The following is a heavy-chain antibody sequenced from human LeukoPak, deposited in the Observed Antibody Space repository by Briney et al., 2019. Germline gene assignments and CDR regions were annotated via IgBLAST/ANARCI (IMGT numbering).Heavy chain of an antibody. Sequence: GGSLRLSCAASGFTFSSYAMSWVRQAPGKGLEWVSAISGSGGSTYYADSVKGRFTISRDNSKNTLYLQMNSLRAEDTAVYYCANSHSSGWEVDYWGQGTLVTVSS. D-gene: IGHD6-19*01. CDR3: ANSHSSGWEVDY. J-gene: IGHJ4*02. CDR2: ISGSGGST. V-gene: IGHV3-23*01. CDR1: GFTFSSYA.